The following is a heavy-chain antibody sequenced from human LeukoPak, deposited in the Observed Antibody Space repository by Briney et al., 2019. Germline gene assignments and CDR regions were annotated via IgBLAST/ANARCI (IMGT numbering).Heavy chain of an antibody. CDR2: MNPNSGNT. D-gene: IGHD6-19*01. Sequence: ASVKLSCKSSGYTFTSYGISWVRQAPGQGLEWMGWMNPNSGNTGYAQKFQGRVTMTRNTSISKAYMELSSLRSEDTAVYYCARTRAVAGSGRRYNWFDPWGQGTLVTVSS. J-gene: IGHJ5*02. CDR3: ARTRAVAGSGRRYNWFDP. CDR1: GYTFTSYG. V-gene: IGHV1-8*02.